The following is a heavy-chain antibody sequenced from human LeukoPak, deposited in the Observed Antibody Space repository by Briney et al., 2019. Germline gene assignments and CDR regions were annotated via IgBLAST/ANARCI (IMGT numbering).Heavy chain of an antibody. CDR2: IKEDGSTT. Sequence: PGGSLRLSCEASGFAFSSYWVGWLRQAPGKGLEWVANIKEDGSTTYYVDSVKGRFTISRDNAKNSLYLQMNSLRAEDTAVYYCASGTVYWGQGTLVTVSS. CDR3: ASGTVY. J-gene: IGHJ4*02. CDR1: GFAFSSYW. D-gene: IGHD1-1*01. V-gene: IGHV3-7*03.